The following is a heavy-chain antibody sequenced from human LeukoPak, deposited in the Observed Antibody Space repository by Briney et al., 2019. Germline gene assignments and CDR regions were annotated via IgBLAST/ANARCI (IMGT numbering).Heavy chain of an antibody. CDR2: IIPILGIA. CDR1: GGTFSSYA. CDR3: AREDGSGSYYNKGFDY. J-gene: IGHJ4*02. Sequence: SVKVSCKASGGTFSSYAISWVRQAPGQGLEWMGRIIPILGIADYAQKFQGRVTITADKSTSTAYMELSSLRSEDTAVYYCAREDGSGSYYNKGFDYWGQGTLVTVSS. V-gene: IGHV1-69*04. D-gene: IGHD3-10*01.